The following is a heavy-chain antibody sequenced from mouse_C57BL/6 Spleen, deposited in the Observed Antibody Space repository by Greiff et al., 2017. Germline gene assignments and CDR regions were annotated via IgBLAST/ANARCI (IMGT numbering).Heavy chain of an antibody. D-gene: IGHD2-5*01. V-gene: IGHV5-4*01. J-gene: IGHJ4*01. CDR1: GFTFSSYA. Sequence: EVKLVESGGGLVKPGGSLKLSCAASGFTFSSYAMSWVRQTPEKRLEWVATISDGGSYTYYPDNVKGRFTISRDNAKNNLYLQMSHLKSEDTAMYYCARDGYYSKDYAMDYWGQGTSVTVSS. CDR2: ISDGGSYT. CDR3: ARDGYYSKDYAMDY.